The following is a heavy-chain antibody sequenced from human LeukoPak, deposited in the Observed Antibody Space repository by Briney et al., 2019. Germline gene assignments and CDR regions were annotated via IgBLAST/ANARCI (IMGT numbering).Heavy chain of an antibody. CDR1: GFSVSNTY. CDR2: IYSGGNT. J-gene: IGHJ6*02. V-gene: IGHV3-53*01. D-gene: IGHD3-10*02. Sequence: GRSLRLSCAASGFSVSNTYMSWVRQAPGKGLEWVSIIYSGGNTYYADSVKGRFTISRDNSKNTLYLQMNRLSPEDTAVYYCICSGSIPYYYYGMDVWGQGTTVTVSS. CDR3: ICSGSIPYYYYGMDV.